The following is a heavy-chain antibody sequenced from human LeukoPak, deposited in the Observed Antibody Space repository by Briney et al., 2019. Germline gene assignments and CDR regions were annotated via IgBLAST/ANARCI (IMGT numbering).Heavy chain of an antibody. Sequence: SETLSLTCNVSGGSISSGNYYWSWIRQPAGKGLEWIGRIYTSGSTNYDPSLKSRVTISVDTSKNQFSLKLSSMTAADTAVYYCARETRYCSSTSCSTLDYWGQGTLVTVSS. CDR3: ARETRYCSSTSCSTLDY. D-gene: IGHD2-2*01. CDR2: IYTSGST. V-gene: IGHV4-61*02. J-gene: IGHJ4*02. CDR1: GGSISSGNYY.